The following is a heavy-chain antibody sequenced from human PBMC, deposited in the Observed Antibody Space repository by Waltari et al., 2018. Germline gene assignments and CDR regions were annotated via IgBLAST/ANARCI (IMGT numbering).Heavy chain of an antibody. D-gene: IGHD2-2*01. CDR3: AKDEGYAGKDGDLRH. CDR1: GFLFSKYA. Sequence: EVQLVESGGDLVQPGGSLRLPCGISGFLFSKYAMSWVRQAPGKGLEWVSGISGEGENSYYADSVKGRFTISRDNSRNILYLQMNRLRADDTGVYYCAKDEGYAGKDGDLRHWGQGSLVSVSS. CDR2: ISGEGENS. V-gene: IGHV3-23*04. J-gene: IGHJ1*01.